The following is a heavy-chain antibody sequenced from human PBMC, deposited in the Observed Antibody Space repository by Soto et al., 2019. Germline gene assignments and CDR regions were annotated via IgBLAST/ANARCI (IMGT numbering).Heavy chain of an antibody. CDR2: ISAYNGNT. D-gene: IGHD2-15*01. CDR3: ARVLGYCSGGSCYQYGMDV. CDR1: GYTCTSYG. V-gene: IGHV1-18*01. Sequence: ASGRVSCKASGYTCTSYGISWVRQAPGQGLEWMGWISAYNGNTNYAQKLQGRVTMTTDTSTSTAYMELRSLRSDDTAVYYCARVLGYCSGGSCYQYGMDVWDQGPTVTVSS. J-gene: IGHJ6*02.